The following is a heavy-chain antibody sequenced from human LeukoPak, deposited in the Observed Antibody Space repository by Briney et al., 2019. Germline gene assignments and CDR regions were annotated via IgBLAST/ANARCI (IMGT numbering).Heavy chain of an antibody. D-gene: IGHD3-10*01. CDR1: GFTFDDYA. J-gene: IGHJ3*02. V-gene: IGHV3-9*01. CDR3: AKDISYYGSGSSI. CDR2: ISWNSGSI. Sequence: GGSLRLSCAASGFTFDDYAMHWVRQAPGKGLEWVSGISWNSGSIGYADSVKGRFTISRDNAKNSLYLQMNSLRAEDTALYYCAKDISYYGSGSSIWGQGTMVTVSS.